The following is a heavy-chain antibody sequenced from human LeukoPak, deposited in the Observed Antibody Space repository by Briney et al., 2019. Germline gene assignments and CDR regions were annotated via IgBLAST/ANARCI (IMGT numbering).Heavy chain of an antibody. CDR3: ARLEGYCSGGSCPFDY. CDR1: GGSISSSNW. CDR2: IYHSGST. D-gene: IGHD2-15*01. Sequence: SETLSLTCAVSGGSISSSNWWSWVRQPPGKGLEWIGEIYHSGSTNYNPSLKSRVTISVDKSKNQFPLKLSSVTAADTAVYYCARLEGYCSGGSCPFDYWGQGTLVTVSS. V-gene: IGHV4-4*02. J-gene: IGHJ4*02.